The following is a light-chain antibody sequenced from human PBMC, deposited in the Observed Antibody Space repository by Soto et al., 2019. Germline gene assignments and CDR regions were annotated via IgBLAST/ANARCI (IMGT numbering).Light chain of an antibody. J-gene: IGKJ2*01. Sequence: EIVMTQSPATLAVSPGERAALSCSASQSVSSNFAWYQQKPGQAPRLLIDGASSRATGTPARFSGSGSGTEFTLTISSLQSEAFAVYYCQQYNNWPYTFGLGTKLEMK. CDR1: QSVSSN. V-gene: IGKV3-15*01. CDR3: QQYNNWPYT. CDR2: GAS.